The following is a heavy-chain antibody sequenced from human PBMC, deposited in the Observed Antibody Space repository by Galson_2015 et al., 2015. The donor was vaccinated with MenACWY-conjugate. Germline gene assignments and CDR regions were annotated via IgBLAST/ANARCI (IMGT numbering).Heavy chain of an antibody. V-gene: IGHV3-7*03. D-gene: IGHD3/OR15-3a*01. CDR1: GFTFSSYW. J-gene: IGHJ4*02. CDR2: IKQDGREK. CDR3: AMDTRGHFDY. Sequence: SLRLSCAVSGFTFSSYWMSWVRQAPGKGLEWVANIKQDGREKNYVDSVKGRFTISKDNADNSVYLQMDSLRVEDTAVYYCAMDTRGHFDYWGQGTLVTFSS.